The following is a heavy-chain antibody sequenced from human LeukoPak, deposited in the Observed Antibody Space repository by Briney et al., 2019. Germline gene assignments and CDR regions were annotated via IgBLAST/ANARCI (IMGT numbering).Heavy chain of an antibody. CDR2: IYHSGST. CDR1: GYSISSGYY. J-gene: IGHJ6*03. Sequence: SETLSLTCTVSGYSISSGYYWGWIRQPPGKGLEWIGSIYHSGSTYYNPSLKSRVTISVDTSKNQFSLKLSSVTAADTAVYYCARDFAMMGDYYYYYMDVWGKGTTVTVSS. V-gene: IGHV4-38-2*02. CDR3: ARDFAMMGDYYYYYMDV. D-gene: IGHD3-16*01.